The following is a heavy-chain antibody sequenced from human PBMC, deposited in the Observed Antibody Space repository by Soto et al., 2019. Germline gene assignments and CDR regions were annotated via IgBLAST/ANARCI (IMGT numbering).Heavy chain of an antibody. Sequence: PGESLKISCKGSGYSFTSYWIGWVRQMPGKGLEWMGIIYPGDSDTRYSPSFQGQVTISADKSISTAYLQWSSLKASDTAMYYCARPFYNWNQWPYFDYWGQGTLVTVYS. D-gene: IGHD1-20*01. J-gene: IGHJ4*02. CDR1: GYSFTSYW. V-gene: IGHV5-51*01. CDR3: ARPFYNWNQWPYFDY. CDR2: IYPGDSDT.